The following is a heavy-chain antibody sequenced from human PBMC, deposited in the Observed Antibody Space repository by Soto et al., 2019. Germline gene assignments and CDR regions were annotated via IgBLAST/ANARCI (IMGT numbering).Heavy chain of an antibody. Sequence: GGSLRLSCAASGFTFSSYWMSWVRQAPGKGLEWVANIKQDGSEKYYVDSVKGRFTISRDNAKNSLYLQMNSLRAEDTAVYYCAREYELLGDYYYGMDVWGQGTTVTVSS. CDR2: IKQDGSEK. J-gene: IGHJ6*02. CDR1: GFTFSSYW. V-gene: IGHV3-7*03. D-gene: IGHD3-10*01. CDR3: AREYELLGDYYYGMDV.